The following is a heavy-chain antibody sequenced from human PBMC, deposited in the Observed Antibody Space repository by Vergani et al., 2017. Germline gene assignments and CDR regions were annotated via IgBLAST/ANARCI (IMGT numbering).Heavy chain of an antibody. V-gene: IGHV4-34*01. CDR3: ARRTRFGELLYHPDLYGMDV. CDR1: GGSFSGYY. Sequence: QVQLQQWGAGLLKPSETLSLTCAVYGGSFSGYYWSWIRQPPGKGLEWIGEINHSGSTNYNPSLKSRVTISVDTSKNQFSLKLSSVTAADTAVYYCARRTRFGELLYHPDLYGMDVWGQGTTVTVSS. CDR2: INHSGST. J-gene: IGHJ6*02. D-gene: IGHD3-10*01.